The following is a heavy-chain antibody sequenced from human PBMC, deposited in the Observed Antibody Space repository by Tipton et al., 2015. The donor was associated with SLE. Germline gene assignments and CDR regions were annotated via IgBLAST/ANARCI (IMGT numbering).Heavy chain of an antibody. CDR2: IYYSGST. CDR3: ARVDGSGSYNLLDY. CDR1: GGPISSSSDY. V-gene: IGHV4-39*01. J-gene: IGHJ4*02. Sequence: TLSLTCAVSGGPISSSSDYWGWIRQPPGMGLEWIGRIYYSGSTYHNPSLKSRVTISVDTSKNQFSLKLSSVTAADTAVYYCARVDGSGSYNLLDYWGQGTLVTVSS. D-gene: IGHD3-10*01.